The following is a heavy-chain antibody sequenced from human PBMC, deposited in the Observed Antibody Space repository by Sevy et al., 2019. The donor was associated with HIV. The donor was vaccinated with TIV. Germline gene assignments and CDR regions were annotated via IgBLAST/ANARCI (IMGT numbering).Heavy chain of an antibody. Sequence: GGSLRLSCAASGFNFRIYAMHWVRQAPGKGLEWVAVISYDGSDKFYAESVKGRFTISRDNSKNMVILQLNSLRGDDTAVYYCATGRQGATYGYWGQGTPVTVSS. CDR3: ATGRQGATYGY. CDR1: GFNFRIYA. J-gene: IGHJ4*02. V-gene: IGHV3-30*03. CDR2: ISYDGSDK. D-gene: IGHD1-26*01.